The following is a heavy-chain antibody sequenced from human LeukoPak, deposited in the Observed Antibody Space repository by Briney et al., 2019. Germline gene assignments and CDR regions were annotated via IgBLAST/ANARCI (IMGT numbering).Heavy chain of an antibody. J-gene: IGHJ4*02. Sequence: ASVKVSCKASGYTFTDYYMHWVRQAPGQGLEWMGWINPKSGDTHYAQKFQGRVTMTRDMSISTAYMELSRLKSDDTAVYYCASTDGSNAYWGQGTLVTVSA. D-gene: IGHD5-24*01. V-gene: IGHV1-2*02. CDR3: ASTDGSNAY. CDR1: GYTFTDYY. CDR2: INPKSGDT.